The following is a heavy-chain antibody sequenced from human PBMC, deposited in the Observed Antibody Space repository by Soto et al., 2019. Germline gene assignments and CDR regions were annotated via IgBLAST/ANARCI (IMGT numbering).Heavy chain of an antibody. CDR3: AKLMVTYGGVVADDAFDI. CDR2: IYWDDDR. CDR1: GFSLSTATVG. D-gene: IGHD3-16*02. V-gene: IGHV2-5*02. Sequence: QITLKESGPTLVRPTQTLTLTCTFSGFSLSTATVGVAWIRQPPGKALEWVAVIYWDDDRRYSPTLSSRLTIHQEHSKDQVVLKMTQQDPVDKSTYFFAKLMVTYGGVVADDAFDIWGPGTMVTVSS. J-gene: IGHJ3*02.